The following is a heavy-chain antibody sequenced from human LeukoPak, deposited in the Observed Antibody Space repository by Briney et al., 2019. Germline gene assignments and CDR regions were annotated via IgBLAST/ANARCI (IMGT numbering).Heavy chain of an antibody. Sequence: SETLSLTCAVYGGSFSGYYWSWIRQPPGKGLEWIGEINHSGSTNYNPSLKSRVTISVDTSKNQFSLKLSSVTAADTAVYYCARSSRTQVQGSSSSDFDYWGQGTLVTVFS. V-gene: IGHV4-34*01. CDR2: INHSGST. CDR3: ARSSRTQVQGSSSSDFDY. CDR1: GGSFSGYY. J-gene: IGHJ4*02. D-gene: IGHD6-6*01.